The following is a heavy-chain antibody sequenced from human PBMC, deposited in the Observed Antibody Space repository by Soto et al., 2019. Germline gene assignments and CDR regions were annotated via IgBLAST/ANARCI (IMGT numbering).Heavy chain of an antibody. CDR2: ISWNSGSI. Sequence: GGSLRLSCAASGFTFDDYAMHWVRQAPGKGLEWASGISWNSGSIGYADSVKGRFTISRDNAKNSLYLQMNSLRAEDTALYYCAKGSPGMVRGVTYGMDVWGQGTTVTVSS. V-gene: IGHV3-9*01. CDR3: AKGSPGMVRGVTYGMDV. CDR1: GFTFDDYA. J-gene: IGHJ6*02. D-gene: IGHD3-10*01.